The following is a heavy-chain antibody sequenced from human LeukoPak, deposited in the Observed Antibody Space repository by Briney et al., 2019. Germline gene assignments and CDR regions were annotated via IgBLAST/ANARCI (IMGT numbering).Heavy chain of an antibody. CDR1: GFTFSSYG. CDR3: ARDPRITIFGVGSDY. Sequence: PGRSLRLSCAASGFTFSSYGMHWVRQAPGKGLEWVANIKQDGSEKYYVDSVKGRFTISRDNAKNSLYLQMNSLRAEDTAVYYCARDPRITIFGVGSDYWGQGTLVTVSS. J-gene: IGHJ4*02. V-gene: IGHV3-7*01. CDR2: IKQDGSEK. D-gene: IGHD3-3*01.